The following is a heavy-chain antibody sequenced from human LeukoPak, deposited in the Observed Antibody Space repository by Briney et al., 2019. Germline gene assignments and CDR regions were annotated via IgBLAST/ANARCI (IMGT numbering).Heavy chain of an antibody. CDR1: GFTFSSSA. CDR2: ISNNGGYT. Sequence: PGGSLRLSCAAPGFTFSSSAMSWVRQAPGKGLEWVSAISNNGGYTYYADSAQGRFTISRDNSKSTLCLQMNSLRAEDTAVYYCALYRYSSGWFGSFDYWGQGTLVTVSS. J-gene: IGHJ4*02. V-gene: IGHV3-23*01. CDR3: ALYRYSSGWFGSFDY. D-gene: IGHD6-19*01.